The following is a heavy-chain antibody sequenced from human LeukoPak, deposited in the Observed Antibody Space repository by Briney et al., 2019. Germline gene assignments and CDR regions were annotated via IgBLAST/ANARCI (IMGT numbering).Heavy chain of an antibody. CDR1: GFTFSSYW. D-gene: IGHD4-17*01. CDR3: ARVPTTTVTTFWALDY. J-gene: IGHJ4*02. Sequence: GGSLRLSCAASGFTFSSYWMSWVRQAPGKGLEWVANIKQDGSEKYYVDSVKGRFTISRDNAKNTLYLQMNSLRAEDTAVYYCARVPTTTVTTFWALDYWGQGTLVTVSS. CDR2: IKQDGSEK. V-gene: IGHV3-7*02.